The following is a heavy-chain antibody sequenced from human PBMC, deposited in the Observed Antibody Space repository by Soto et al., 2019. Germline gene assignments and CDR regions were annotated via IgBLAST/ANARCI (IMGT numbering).Heavy chain of an antibody. CDR2: ISYDGSNK. CDR1: GFTFSSYG. Sequence: QVQLVESGGGVVQPGRSLRLSCAASGFTFSSYGMNWVRQAPGKGLAWVAVISYDGSNKYYTDSVKGRFTISRDNSKNTLYLQMNSLRTEDTAVYYCAKLSTEAEFFDCWGQGTLVTVSS. CDR3: AKLSTEAEFFDC. D-gene: IGHD3-10*01. V-gene: IGHV3-30*18. J-gene: IGHJ4*02.